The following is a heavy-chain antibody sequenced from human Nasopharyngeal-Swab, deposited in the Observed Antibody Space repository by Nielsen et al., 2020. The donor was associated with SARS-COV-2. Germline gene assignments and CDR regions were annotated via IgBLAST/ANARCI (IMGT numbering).Heavy chain of an antibody. CDR2: ISGGGGST. CDR1: GFTFRSYA. Sequence: GGSLRLSCAASGFTFRSYAMGWARQAPGKGLEWVSGISGGGGSTYYADSVKGRFTISRDNYNSKNTVDLQMNSLRAEDTAVYYCARFPRYDLYSFQSEYFQNWGQGTLVTVSS. CDR3: ARFPRYDLYSFQSEYFQN. D-gene: IGHD3-3*01. J-gene: IGHJ1*01. V-gene: IGHV3-23*01.